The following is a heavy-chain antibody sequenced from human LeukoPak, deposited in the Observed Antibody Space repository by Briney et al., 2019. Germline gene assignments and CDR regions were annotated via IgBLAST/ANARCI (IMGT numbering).Heavy chain of an antibody. CDR2: ISGSGGST. D-gene: IGHD1-1*01. CDR1: GFTFSSYA. J-gene: IGHJ4*02. Sequence: GGSLRLSCAASGFTFSSYAMSWVRQAPGKGLEWDSAISGSGGSTYYADSVKGRFTISRDNSKNTLYLQMNSLRAEDTAVYYCATQLERRTYFDYWGQGTLVTVSS. CDR3: ATQLERRTYFDY. V-gene: IGHV3-23*01.